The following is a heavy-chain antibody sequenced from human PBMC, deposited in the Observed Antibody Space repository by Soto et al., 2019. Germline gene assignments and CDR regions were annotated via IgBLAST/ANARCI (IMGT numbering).Heavy chain of an antibody. D-gene: IGHD1-20*01. CDR1: GYTFTSYA. CDR2: INAGNGNT. J-gene: IGHJ5*02. V-gene: IGHV1-3*01. CDR3: ARDRNNWNDRGWWFDP. Sequence: QVQLVQSGAEVKKPGASVKVSCKASGYTFTSYAMHWVRQAPGQRLEWMGWINAGNGNTKYSQKVQGRVTITRDTSASTAYMGLSSLRSEDTAVYYCARDRNNWNDRGWWFDPWGQGTLVTVSS.